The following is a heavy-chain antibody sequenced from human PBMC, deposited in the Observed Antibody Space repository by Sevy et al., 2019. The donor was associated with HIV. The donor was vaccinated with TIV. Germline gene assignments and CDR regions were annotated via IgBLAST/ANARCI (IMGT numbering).Heavy chain of an antibody. J-gene: IGHJ6*03. CDR2: IYYSGST. CDR3: ARQYCSGGSCYSYYYYYYMDV. CDR1: GGSISSSSYY. Sequence: SETLSLTCTVSGGSISSSSYYWGWIRQPPGKGLEWIGSIYYSGSTYYNPSLKSRVTISVDTSKNQFSLKLSSVTAADTAVYYCARQYCSGGSCYSYYYYYYMDVWGKGTTVTVSS. V-gene: IGHV4-39*01. D-gene: IGHD2-15*01.